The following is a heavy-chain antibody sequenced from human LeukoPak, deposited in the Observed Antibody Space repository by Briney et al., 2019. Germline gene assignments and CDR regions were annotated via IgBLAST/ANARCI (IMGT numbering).Heavy chain of an antibody. CDR1: RGSISPNY. Sequence: SETLSFTCSVLRGSISPNYWAWIRQPPGKGLEFIGYVYYSGRTYYNPSLRSRLTISLDTSNSHFSLQLSPVTTADTAVYYCARLLDNDNSGAPDTIDMWGQGTMVTVSS. CDR3: ARLLDNDNSGAPDTIDM. D-gene: IGHD3-22*01. J-gene: IGHJ3*02. CDR2: VYYSGRT. V-gene: IGHV4-59*01.